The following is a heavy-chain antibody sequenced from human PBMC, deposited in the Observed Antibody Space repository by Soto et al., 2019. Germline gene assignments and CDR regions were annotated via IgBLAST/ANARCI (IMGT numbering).Heavy chain of an antibody. J-gene: IGHJ4*02. CDR2: ISYDGSNK. CDR3: AKETYAGPLDY. V-gene: IGHV3-30*18. Sequence: QVQLVESGGGVVQPGRSLRLSCAASGFTFSSYGMHWVRQAPGKGLEWVAVISYDGSNKYYADSVKGRFTISRDNAKNTLDLQRNCLGAEDRAVWCCAKETYAGPLDYGGQGTRVTFSS. CDR1: GFTFSSYG.